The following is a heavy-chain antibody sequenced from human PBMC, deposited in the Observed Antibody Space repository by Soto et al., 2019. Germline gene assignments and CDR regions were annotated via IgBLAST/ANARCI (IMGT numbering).Heavy chain of an antibody. CDR3: ARVDVGFSYGSFDY. V-gene: IGHV4-59*01. D-gene: IGHD5-18*01. J-gene: IGHJ4*02. CDR2: IYYSGST. Sequence: LSLTCTVSGGSISSYYWNWIRQSPGKGLEWIGYIYYSGSTNYNPSLKSRVTISVATSKNQFSLNLSSVTAADTAVYYCARVDVGFSYGSFDYWGQGTLVTVFS. CDR1: GGSISSYY.